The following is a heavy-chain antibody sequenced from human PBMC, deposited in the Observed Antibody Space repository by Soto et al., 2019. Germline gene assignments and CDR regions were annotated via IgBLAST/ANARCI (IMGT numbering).Heavy chain of an antibody. D-gene: IGHD6-13*01. CDR3: AKDQGSSWYEIDY. CDR2: ISGSGGST. V-gene: IGHV3-23*01. CDR1: GFTFSNYA. Sequence: EVQLLESGGGLVQPGGSLRLSCAASGFTFSNYAVTWVRQAPGKGLEWVSTISGSGGSTYYADSVKGRFTISRDNSQNTLELQMNRLRAEETAVYYCAKDQGSSWYEIDYWGQGTLVTVSS. J-gene: IGHJ4*02.